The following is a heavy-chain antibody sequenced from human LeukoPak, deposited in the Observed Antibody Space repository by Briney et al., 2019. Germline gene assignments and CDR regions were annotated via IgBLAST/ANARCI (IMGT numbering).Heavy chain of an antibody. CDR3: ARIPLYFLEPFDY. CDR2: ISHRGRT. V-gene: IGHV4-34*01. D-gene: IGHD3-3*01. CDR1: GGSVSGYY. Sequence: SETLSLTCAVYGGSVSGYYWSWIRQPPGKGLEWIGEISHRGRTHYNPSLKGRVTMSVDTSKNQFALEVDSVTAADTAVYYCARIPLYFLEPFDYWGQGILVTGSS. J-gene: IGHJ4*02.